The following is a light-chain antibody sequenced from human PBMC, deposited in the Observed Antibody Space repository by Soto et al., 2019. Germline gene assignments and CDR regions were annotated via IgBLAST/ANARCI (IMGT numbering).Light chain of an antibody. CDR2: EAT. CDR1: RSDNGASNS. V-gene: IGLV2-14*01. J-gene: IGLJ1*01. CDR3: ISYKTDDTFV. Sequence: QSALTQPASVAGPPGQSITISCAGTRSDNGASNSVSWYLHLPGRSPTLIIYEATKRPSGVSERFSGSKAGDTASLTITGLQADDEAEYFCISYKTDDTFVFGSGTKVTVL.